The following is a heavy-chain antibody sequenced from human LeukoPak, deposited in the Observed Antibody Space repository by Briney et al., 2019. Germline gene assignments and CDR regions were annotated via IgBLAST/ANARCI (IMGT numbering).Heavy chain of an antibody. D-gene: IGHD2-15*01. Sequence: GGSLRLSCAASGFTFSSYSMNWVRQAPGKGLEWVSSISSSSSYIYYADSVKGRFTISRDNAKNSLYLQMNSLRVEDTAVYYCARGGSGPQKYYFDYWGQGTLVTVSS. CDR3: ARGGSGPQKYYFDY. V-gene: IGHV3-21*01. CDR2: ISSSSSYI. J-gene: IGHJ4*02. CDR1: GFTFSSYS.